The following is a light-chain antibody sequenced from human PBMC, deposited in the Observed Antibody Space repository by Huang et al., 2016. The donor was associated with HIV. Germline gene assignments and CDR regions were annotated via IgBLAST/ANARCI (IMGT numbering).Light chain of an antibody. V-gene: IGKV3-15*01. CDR2: GAS. CDR3: QQYNDWPPLT. CDR1: QTVNSD. Sequence: EIEMTQSPATLSVSPGERATLSCRASQTVNSDLAWYQQKPGQAPRLLIYGASTRATGIPATFNGTGSGTEFSLTISNLQSEDFAVYYCQQYNDWPPLTFGGGTKVEI. J-gene: IGKJ4*01.